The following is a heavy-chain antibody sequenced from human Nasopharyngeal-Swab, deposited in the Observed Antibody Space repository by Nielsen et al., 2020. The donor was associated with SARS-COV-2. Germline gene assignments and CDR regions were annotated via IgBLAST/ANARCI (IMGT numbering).Heavy chain of an antibody. Sequence: GESLKISCATSGYRFTDYWIAWVRQAPGKGLECMGTIFTGDSDTRYSPSFQGQVTISADKSISTAYLQWSSLKASDTAMYYCVRPEGVATSFKYYFQYGMDVWGQGTMVTVPS. CDR2: IFTGDSDT. V-gene: IGHV5-51*01. CDR1: GYRFTDYW. J-gene: IGHJ6*02. CDR3: VRPEGVATSFKYYFQYGMDV. D-gene: IGHD5-12*01.